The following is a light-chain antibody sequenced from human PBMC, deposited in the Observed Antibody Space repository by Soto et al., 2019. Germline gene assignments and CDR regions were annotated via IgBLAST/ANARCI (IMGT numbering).Light chain of an antibody. CDR1: ESVASNY. V-gene: IGKV3-20*01. Sequence: EIVLTQSPGTLSLSPGEGATLSCRASESVASNYLAWYQQKPGQAPRLLIYGASSRATGIPDRFSGSGSGTDFTLTISRLEPEDFAVYYCQQYGSSRVAFGQGTKVEIK. CDR3: QQYGSSRVA. CDR2: GAS. J-gene: IGKJ1*01.